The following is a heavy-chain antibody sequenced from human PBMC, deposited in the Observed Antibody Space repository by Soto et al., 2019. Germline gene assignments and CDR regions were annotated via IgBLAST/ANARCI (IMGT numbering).Heavy chain of an antibody. Sequence: ASVKVSCKASGYTFTHYYIHWVRQAPGQGLEWMGMINPSGGSTSYAQKFQGRLTMTADTSTNTVYMELSSLRSEDTAVYYCARPPFPGCINAICYPLDFWGQGALVTVSS. J-gene: IGHJ4*02. CDR3: ARPPFPGCINAICYPLDF. CDR1: GYTFTHYY. D-gene: IGHD2-8*01. V-gene: IGHV1-46*01. CDR2: INPSGGST.